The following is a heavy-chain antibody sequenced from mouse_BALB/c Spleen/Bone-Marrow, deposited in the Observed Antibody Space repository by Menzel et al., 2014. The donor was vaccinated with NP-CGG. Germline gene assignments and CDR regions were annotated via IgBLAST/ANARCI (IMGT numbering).Heavy chain of an antibody. J-gene: IGHJ1*01. CDR1: GFTFSSYG. V-gene: IGHV5-6-3*01. Sequence: VQLQQSGGGLVQPGGSLKLSCAASGFTFSSYGMSWVRQTPDKRLDLVATINNNGGSTYYPDSVKGRFTISRDNAKNTLYLQMSSLKSEDTAMYYCARDHRPWYFDVWGAGTTVTVSS. CDR3: ARDHRPWYFDV. CDR2: INNNGGST.